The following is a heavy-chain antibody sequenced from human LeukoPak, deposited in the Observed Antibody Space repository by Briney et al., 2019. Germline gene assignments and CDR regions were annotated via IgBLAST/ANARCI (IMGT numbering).Heavy chain of an antibody. V-gene: IGHV1-69*04. Sequence: ASVKVSCKASGGTFSSYAISWVRQAPGQGLEWMGRIIPILGMANYAQKFQGRVTITADKSTSTAYMELSSLRSEDTAVYYCARDLGSDLLGGSGRPYYFDYWGQGTLVTVSS. CDR3: ARDLGSDLLGGSGRPYYFDY. CDR1: GGTFSSYA. CDR2: IIPILGMA. J-gene: IGHJ4*02. D-gene: IGHD3-10*01.